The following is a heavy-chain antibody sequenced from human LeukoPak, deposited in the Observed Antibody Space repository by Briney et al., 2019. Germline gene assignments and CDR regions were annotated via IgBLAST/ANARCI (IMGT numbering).Heavy chain of an antibody. CDR1: GGSISSYY. V-gene: IGHV4-59*12. J-gene: IGHJ4*02. CDR3: ARTPDGSGSYPY. D-gene: IGHD3-10*01. Sequence: PSETLSLTCTVSGGSISSYYWSWIRQPPGKGLEWIGYIYYSGSTNYNPSLKSRVTISVDRSKNQFSLKLSSVTAADTAVYYCARTPDGSGSYPYWGQGTLVTVSS. CDR2: IYYSGST.